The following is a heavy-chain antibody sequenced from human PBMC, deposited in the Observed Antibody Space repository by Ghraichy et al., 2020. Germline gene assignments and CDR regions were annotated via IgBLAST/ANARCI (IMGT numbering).Heavy chain of an antibody. J-gene: IGHJ4*02. V-gene: IGHV3-23*01. D-gene: IGHD6-19*01. CDR3: AKSIAVAGTVTLDY. CDR1: GFTFSSYA. CDR2: ISGSGGST. Sequence: GESLNTSCAASGFTFSSYAMSWVRQAPGKGLEWVSAISGSGGSTYYADSVKGRFTISRDNSKNTLYLQMNSLRAEDTAVYYCAKSIAVAGTVTLDYWGQGTLVTVSS.